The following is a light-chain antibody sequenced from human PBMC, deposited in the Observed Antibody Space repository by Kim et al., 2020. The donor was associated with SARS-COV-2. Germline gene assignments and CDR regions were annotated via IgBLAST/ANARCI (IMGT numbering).Light chain of an antibody. CDR2: DVN. J-gene: IGLJ2*01. Sequence: QSALTQPRSVSGSPGQSVTISCTGTSSDVGGYNFFSWYQQHPGKAPKLMIYDVNKRPSGVPDRFSGSKSGNTASLTISGLQAEDEADYYCCSYAGSYTLVFGGGTKLTVL. CDR3: CSYAGSYTLV. V-gene: IGLV2-11*01. CDR1: SSDVGGYNF.